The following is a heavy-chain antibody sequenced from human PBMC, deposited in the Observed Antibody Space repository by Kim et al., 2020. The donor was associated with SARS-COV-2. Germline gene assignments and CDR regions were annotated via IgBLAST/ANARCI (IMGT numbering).Heavy chain of an antibody. D-gene: IGHD2-15*01. Sequence: SETLSLTCAVSGGSISNENWWTWVRQPPGKGLEWIGEIYHGESTNYNPSLMSRVTISVDKSKNQFSLKLTSVTAADTAVYYCARGGPARGGSSSDCWGQG. CDR2: IYHGEST. V-gene: IGHV4-4*02. CDR3: ARGGPARGGSSSDC. CDR1: GGSISNENW. J-gene: IGHJ4*02.